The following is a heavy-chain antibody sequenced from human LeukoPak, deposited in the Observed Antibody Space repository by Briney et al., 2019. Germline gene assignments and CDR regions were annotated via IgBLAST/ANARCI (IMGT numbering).Heavy chain of an antibody. CDR2: ISSSSSYI. Sequence: PGGSLRLSCAASGFTFSSYSMNWVRQAPGKGLERVSSISSSSSYIYYADSVKGRFTISRDNAKNSLFLQMNGLRAEDTAVYYCARGTCSTTSCPLFDYWGQGTLVTVSS. CDR1: GFTFSSYS. D-gene: IGHD2-2*01. J-gene: IGHJ4*02. V-gene: IGHV3-21*01. CDR3: ARGTCSTTSCPLFDY.